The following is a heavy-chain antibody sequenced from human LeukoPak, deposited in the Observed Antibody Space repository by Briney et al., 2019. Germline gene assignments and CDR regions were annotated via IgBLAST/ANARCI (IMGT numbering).Heavy chain of an antibody. J-gene: IGHJ4*02. D-gene: IGHD3-22*01. CDR3: ARLLRDSSGYPDRFDY. Sequence: SQTLSLTCTVSGGSISSGGYYWSWIRQHPGKGLEWIGYIYYSGSTYYNPSLKSRVTISVDTSKNQFSLKLSSVTAADTAVYYCARLLRDSSGYPDRFDYWGQGTLVTVSS. CDR1: GGSISSGGYY. V-gene: IGHV4-31*03. CDR2: IYYSGST.